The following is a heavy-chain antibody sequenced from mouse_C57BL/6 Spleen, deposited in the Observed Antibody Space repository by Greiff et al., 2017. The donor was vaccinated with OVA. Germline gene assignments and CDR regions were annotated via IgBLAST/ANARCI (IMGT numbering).Heavy chain of an antibody. V-gene: IGHV7-3*01. Sequence: EVHLVESGGGLVQPGGSLSLSCAASGFTFTDYYMSWVRQPPGKALEWLGFIRNKANGYTTEYSAYVKCRFTISRDNSQSILYLQMNALRAEDSATYYCTRYAVLYYFDYWGQGTTLTVSS. CDR3: TRYAVLYYFDY. CDR1: GFTFTDYY. CDR2: IRNKANGYTT. J-gene: IGHJ2*01.